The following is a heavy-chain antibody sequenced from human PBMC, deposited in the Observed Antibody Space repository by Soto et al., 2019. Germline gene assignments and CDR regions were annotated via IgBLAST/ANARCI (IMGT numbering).Heavy chain of an antibody. CDR2: IRSKANSYAT. Sequence: GGSLRLSCAASGFTFSGSAMHWVRQASGKGLEWVGRIRSKANSYATAYAASVKGRFTISRDDSKNTAYLQMNSLKTEDTAVYYRTRSPAGAVAYDYWGQGTLVTVSS. CDR1: GFTFSGSA. D-gene: IGHD6-19*01. J-gene: IGHJ4*02. V-gene: IGHV3-73*01. CDR3: TRSPAGAVAYDY.